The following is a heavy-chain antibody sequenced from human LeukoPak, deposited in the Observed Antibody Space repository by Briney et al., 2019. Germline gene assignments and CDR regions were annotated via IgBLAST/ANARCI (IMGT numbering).Heavy chain of an antibody. CDR3: ARVSYDSSGYYPDY. V-gene: IGHV4-61*10. J-gene: IGHJ4*02. D-gene: IGHD3-22*01. CDR2: IYYTGNT. CDR1: GGSISSGSYY. Sequence: PSETLSLTCTVSGGSISSGSYYWSWIRQPAGKGLEWIGYIYYTGNTNYNPSLESRVIISVDTSKNQFSLKLSSVTAADTAVYYCARVSYDSSGYYPDYWGQGTLVTVSS.